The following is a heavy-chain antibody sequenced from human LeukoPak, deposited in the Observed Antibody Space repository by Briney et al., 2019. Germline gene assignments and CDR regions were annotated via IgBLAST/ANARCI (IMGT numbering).Heavy chain of an antibody. V-gene: IGHV4-39*07. CDR1: GDSINSSDYY. Sequence: SETLSLTCTVSGDSINSSDYYWAWIRQPPGEGLEWIGTIYYSGSTYYKSSLKSRVTISVDTSKNQFSLKLSSVTAADTAVYYCARRFGYGDYSLYYYYAMDVWGQGTTVTVSS. J-gene: IGHJ6*02. D-gene: IGHD4-17*01. CDR2: IYYSGST. CDR3: ARRFGYGDYSLYYYYAMDV.